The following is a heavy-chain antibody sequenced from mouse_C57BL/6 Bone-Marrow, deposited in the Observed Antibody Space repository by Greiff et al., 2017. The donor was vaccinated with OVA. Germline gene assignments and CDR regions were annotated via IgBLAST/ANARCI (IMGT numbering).Heavy chain of an antibody. CDR3: ARTDGFSPGGFAY. J-gene: IGHJ3*01. CDR2: ILPSIGRT. D-gene: IGHD2-3*01. Sequence: QVQLQQSGSELRSPGSSVKLSCKDFDSEVFPIAYMSWVRQKPGHGFEWIGGILPSIGRTIYGEKFEDKATLDADTLSNTAYLELNSLTSEDSAIYYCARTDGFSPGGFAYWGQGTLVTVSA. CDR1: DSEVFPIAY. V-gene: IGHV15-2*01.